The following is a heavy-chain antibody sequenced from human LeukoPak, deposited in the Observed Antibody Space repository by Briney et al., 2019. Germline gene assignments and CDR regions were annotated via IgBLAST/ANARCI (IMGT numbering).Heavy chain of an antibody. Sequence: GGSLGLSCAASGFTFSSYAMHWVRQAPGKGLEWVAVISYDGSNKYYADSVKGRFTISRDNSKNTLYLQMNSLRAEDTAVYYCARGPAYYDFWSGYEYGYWGQGTLVTVSS. V-gene: IGHV3-30*04. D-gene: IGHD3-3*01. CDR3: ARGPAYYDFWSGYEYGY. J-gene: IGHJ4*02. CDR1: GFTFSSYA. CDR2: ISYDGSNK.